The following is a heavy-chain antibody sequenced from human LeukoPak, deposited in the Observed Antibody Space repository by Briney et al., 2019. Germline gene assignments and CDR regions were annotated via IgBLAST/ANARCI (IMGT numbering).Heavy chain of an antibody. CDR2: INPNSGGT. V-gene: IGHV1-2*02. D-gene: IGHD3-9*01. Sequence: ASVNVSCKASGYSFTAYYMHGVRQAPGQGLEWMGWINPNSGGTNYAQKFQGRVTMTRNTSITTAYMEMSRLRSDDTALYYCARSPHILTGENFDYWGQGTLVTVSS. CDR1: GYSFTAYY. CDR3: ARSPHILTGENFDY. J-gene: IGHJ4*02.